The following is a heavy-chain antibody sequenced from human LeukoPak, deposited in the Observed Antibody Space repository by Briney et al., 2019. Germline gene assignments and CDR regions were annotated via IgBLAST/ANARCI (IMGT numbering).Heavy chain of an antibody. J-gene: IGHJ6*01. CDR2: SDWYDDK. Sequence: SGPALVKPTQTPTLTGTFSGFALTTSGMCVSWIRQPPGKALEWLSRSDWYDDKYYSTSLQTRLTISKDTSQTQVVLPMTNMEPVERATYYCAREARIAVAGGLAVGYYYGMDVWGQGTTVTVSS. CDR1: GFALTTSGMC. V-gene: IGHV2-70*11. D-gene: IGHD6-19*01. CDR3: AREARIAVAGGLAVGYYYGMDV.